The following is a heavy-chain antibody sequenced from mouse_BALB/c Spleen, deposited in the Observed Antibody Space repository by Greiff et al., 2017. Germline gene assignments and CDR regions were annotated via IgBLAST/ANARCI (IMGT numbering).Heavy chain of an antibody. CDR3: ARPDYYGSSYSFAY. D-gene: IGHD1-1*01. V-gene: IGHV5-6-5*01. CDR1: GFTFSSYA. CDR2: ISSGGST. Sequence: EVQGVESGGGLVKPGGSLKLSCAASGFTFSSYAMSWVRQTPEKRLEWVASISSGGSTYYPDSVKGRFTISRDNARNILYLQMSSLRSEDTAMYYCARPDYYGSSYSFAYWGQGTLVTVSA. J-gene: IGHJ3*01.